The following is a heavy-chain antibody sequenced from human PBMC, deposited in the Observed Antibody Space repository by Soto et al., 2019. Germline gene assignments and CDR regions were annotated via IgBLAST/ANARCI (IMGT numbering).Heavy chain of an antibody. D-gene: IGHD3-9*01. CDR3: ARGYDILTFDY. Sequence: QVQLQESGPGLVKPSQTLSLTCTVSGGSISSGGYYWSWIRQHPGKGLEWIGYIYYSGSTYYNPSPNSRVTISVDPSKNQFSLKLSSVTAADTAVYYCARGYDILTFDYWGQGTLVTVSS. J-gene: IGHJ4*02. CDR1: GGSISSGGYY. V-gene: IGHV4-31*03. CDR2: IYYSGST.